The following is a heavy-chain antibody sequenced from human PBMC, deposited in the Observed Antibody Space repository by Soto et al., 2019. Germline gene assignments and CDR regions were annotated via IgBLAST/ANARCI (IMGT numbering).Heavy chain of an antibody. CDR1: GGSIISTNW. CDR2: MYHSGST. J-gene: IGHJ3*02. V-gene: IGHV4-4*02. CDR3: ARDRSSVTYYGSYGVFDI. D-gene: IGHD2-8*01. Sequence: QVQLQESGPGLVKPSGTLSLTCAVSGGSIISTNWWTWVRQPPGKGLEWIGNMYHSGSTNYNPSLKSRVDISVDKSQKHFSLKLNSVTAADTAVYFCARDRSSVTYYGSYGVFDIWGQGTMVTVSS.